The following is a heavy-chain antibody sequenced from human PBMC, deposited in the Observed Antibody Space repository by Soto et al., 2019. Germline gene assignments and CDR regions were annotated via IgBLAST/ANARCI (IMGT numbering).Heavy chain of an antibody. D-gene: IGHD6-19*01. Sequence: SETLSLTCTVSGGSVSSGSYYWSWIRQPPGKGLEWIGYIYYSGSTNYNPSLKSRVTISVDTSKNQFSLELTSVTAADTAVYYCARLPRTTVAGTGTDSWGQGTLVTVSS. J-gene: IGHJ4*02. CDR1: GGSVSSGSYY. CDR2: IYYSGST. V-gene: IGHV4-61*01. CDR3: ARLPRTTVAGTGTDS.